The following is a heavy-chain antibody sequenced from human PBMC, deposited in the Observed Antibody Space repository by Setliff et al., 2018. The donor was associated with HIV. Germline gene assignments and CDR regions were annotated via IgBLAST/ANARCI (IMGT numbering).Heavy chain of an antibody. CDR3: ARPSLGIGGGSIFDL. J-gene: IGHJ4*02. D-gene: IGHD3-3*01. V-gene: IGHV4-39*01. CDR1: GGSISITSYY. CDR2: IHYSGNT. Sequence: SETLSLTCTVSGGSISITSYYWGWIRQPPGKGLEWIGSIHYSGNTYYSPSLKSRVTLSEDTSKQQFFLSLASVTAADTALYYCARPSLGIGGGSIFDLWGQGLLVTVSS.